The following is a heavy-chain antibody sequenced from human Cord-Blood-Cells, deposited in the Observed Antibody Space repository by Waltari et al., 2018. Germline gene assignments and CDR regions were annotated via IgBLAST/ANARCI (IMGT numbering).Heavy chain of an antibody. D-gene: IGHD6-6*01. V-gene: IGHV5-51*01. Sequence: EVQLVQSGAEVKKPGESLKISCKGSGYSFTSYWIGWVRQRPGKGLEWMGIIYPGDSDTRNSPSFQGQVTISDDKAISTAYLQWSSLKASDAAMYYCARLKGAYIAANWFDPWGQGTLVTVSS. CDR1: GYSFTSYW. CDR3: ARLKGAYIAANWFDP. J-gene: IGHJ5*02. CDR2: IYPGDSDT.